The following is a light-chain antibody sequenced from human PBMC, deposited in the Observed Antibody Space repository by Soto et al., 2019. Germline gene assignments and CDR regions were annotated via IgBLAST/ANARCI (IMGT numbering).Light chain of an antibody. CDR3: QTWGTGIHVV. V-gene: IGLV4-69*01. CDR2: LDYDGSH. J-gene: IGLJ2*01. CDR1: SGHSSYA. Sequence: QPVLTQSPSASASLGASVKLTCTLSSGHSSYAIAWHQQQPEKGPRYLMKLDYDGSHTKGDAIPDRFSGSSSGAERYLTISSLQSEDEAGYYCQTWGTGIHVVFGGGTKLTVL.